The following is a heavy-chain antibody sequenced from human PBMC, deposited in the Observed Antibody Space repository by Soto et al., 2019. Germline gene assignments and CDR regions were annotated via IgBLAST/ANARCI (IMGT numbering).Heavy chain of an antibody. Sequence: GGSLRLSCAASGITISNYPMSWVRQAPGKGLEWVALISYDGNNKYYADSVQGRFTISRDNSKNTLYLRMNSLRAEDTAVYYCAKVKIPSCTSGVCYNRGTKNYYGMDVWGQGTTVTVSS. V-gene: IGHV3-30*18. D-gene: IGHD2-8*01. J-gene: IGHJ6*02. CDR3: AKVKIPSCTSGVCYNRGTKNYYGMDV. CDR2: ISYDGNNK. CDR1: GITISNYP.